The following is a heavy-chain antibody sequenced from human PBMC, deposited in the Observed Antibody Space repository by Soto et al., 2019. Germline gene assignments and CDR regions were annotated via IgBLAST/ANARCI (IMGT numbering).Heavy chain of an antibody. V-gene: IGHV3-21*01. J-gene: IGHJ4*02. Sequence: EVKLVESGGGLVKPGGSLRLSCAVSGFTFSSYTMNWVRQAPGKWLEWVSFINSRSNYIEYADSVRGRFTISRDNAKNALYLQMNSLRAEDTAVYYCARDEVSTVTKLDYWGQGTLVTVSS. CDR3: ARDEVSTVTKLDY. CDR1: GFTFSSYT. D-gene: IGHD4-17*01. CDR2: INSRSNYI.